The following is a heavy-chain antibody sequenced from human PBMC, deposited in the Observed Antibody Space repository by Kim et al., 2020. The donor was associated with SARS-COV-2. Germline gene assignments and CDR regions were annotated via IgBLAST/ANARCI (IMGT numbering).Heavy chain of an antibody. J-gene: IGHJ4*02. CDR2: NKDGSEK. CDR3: AADHC. V-gene: IGHV3-7*03. Sequence: NKDGSEKYYVDSVKGRFTISRDNAKKSLYLQMDSLTGEDTAVYYCAADHCWGQGTLVTVSS.